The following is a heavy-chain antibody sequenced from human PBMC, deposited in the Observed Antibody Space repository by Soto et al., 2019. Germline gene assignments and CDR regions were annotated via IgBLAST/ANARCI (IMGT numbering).Heavy chain of an antibody. D-gene: IGHD6-6*01. V-gene: IGHV3-30-3*01. CDR1: GFTFSSYA. CDR2: ISNDGSSE. CDR3: ARSRSSGIYYSMDV. Sequence: GGSLRLSCAASGFTFSSYALHWVRQSPGKGLEWVAVISNDGSSENYAESVKGRFSISRDNSANTLYLRMNYLRVEDTALYYCARSRSSGIYYSMDVWGQGTTVTVSS. J-gene: IGHJ6*02.